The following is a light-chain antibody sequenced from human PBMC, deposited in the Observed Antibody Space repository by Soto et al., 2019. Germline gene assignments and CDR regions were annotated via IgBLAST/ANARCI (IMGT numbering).Light chain of an antibody. Sequence: DIQMTQSPSSLSASVGDRDTITCRASQSISTYLNWYQQKPGKAPKLLMHAASSLDRGVPSRFSGSGSGTDFTLTISSLQPEDFATYYCQQSYRTPRTFGQGTKVDIK. CDR3: QQSYRTPRT. J-gene: IGKJ1*01. CDR1: QSISTY. V-gene: IGKV1-39*01. CDR2: AAS.